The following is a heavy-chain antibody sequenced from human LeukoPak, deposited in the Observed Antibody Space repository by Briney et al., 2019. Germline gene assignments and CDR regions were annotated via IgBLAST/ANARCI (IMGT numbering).Heavy chain of an antibody. J-gene: IGHJ4*02. D-gene: IGHD6-13*01. CDR3: ARQLPAARVFDY. CDR2: IYPGDADT. Sequence: GESLKISCKGSGYTFTNSWIAWVRQMPGKGLEWMGIIYPGDADTRYSPSFQGQVTISADKSVSTAYLQWSSLKASDTAMYYCARQLPAARVFDYWGQGTLVTVSS. V-gene: IGHV5-51*01. CDR1: GYTFTNSW.